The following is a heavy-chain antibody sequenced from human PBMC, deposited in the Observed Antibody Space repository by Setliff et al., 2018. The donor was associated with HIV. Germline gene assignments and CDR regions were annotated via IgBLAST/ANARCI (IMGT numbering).Heavy chain of an antibody. Sequence: ASVKVSCKASGGTFSSYAISWVRQAPGQGLEWMGGIIPIFGTANYAQKFQGRVTMTTDTSTNTAYMELRSLRSDDTAVYYCARDYWKVPDHWGQGTLVTVSS. CDR1: GGTFSSYA. J-gene: IGHJ4*02. V-gene: IGHV1-69*05. CDR3: ARDYWKVPDH. CDR2: IIPIFGTA. D-gene: IGHD1-1*01.